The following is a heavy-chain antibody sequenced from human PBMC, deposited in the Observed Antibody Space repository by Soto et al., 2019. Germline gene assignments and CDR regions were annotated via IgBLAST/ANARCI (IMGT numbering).Heavy chain of an antibody. V-gene: IGHV3-23*05. CDR2: ISNSGSRT. J-gene: IGHJ2*01. CDR1: GITLSSYV. Sequence: EVQLLESGGGLGQSGGSLRLSCAAAGITLSSYVMSWVRQAPGKGLEWVSGISNSGSRTYYADSVKGRFTISRDNSKNTLYLQMNSLRAEDTAVYYCAKDGPSCARYFDLWGRGTLVTVSS. CDR3: AKDGPSCARYFDL.